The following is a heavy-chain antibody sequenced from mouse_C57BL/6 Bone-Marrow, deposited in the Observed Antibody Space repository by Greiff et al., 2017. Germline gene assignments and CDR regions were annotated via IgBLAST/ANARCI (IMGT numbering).Heavy chain of an antibody. J-gene: IGHJ3*01. CDR1: GYTFTSYW. CDR2: IDPSDSYT. CDR3: AREGSWFAY. Sequence: VQLQQPGAELVMPGASVKLSCKASGYTFTSYWMHWVKQRPGQGLEWIGEIDPSDSYTNYNQKFKGKSTLTVDQSSSTAYMQLSSLTSADSAVYYCAREGSWFAYWGQGTLVTVSA. V-gene: IGHV1-69*01.